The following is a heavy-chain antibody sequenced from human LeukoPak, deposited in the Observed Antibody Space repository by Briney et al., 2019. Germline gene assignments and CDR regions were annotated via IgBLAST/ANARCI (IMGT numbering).Heavy chain of an antibody. Sequence: SETLSLTCAVYGGSFSGYYWSWIRQPPGKGLEWIGEINHSGSTNYNPSLKSRVTISVDTSKDQFSLKLSSVTAADTAVYYCAREDCSSTSCYGTGYWGQGTLVTVSS. J-gene: IGHJ4*02. CDR2: INHSGST. V-gene: IGHV4-34*01. CDR1: GGSFSGYY. D-gene: IGHD2-2*01. CDR3: AREDCSSTSCYGTGY.